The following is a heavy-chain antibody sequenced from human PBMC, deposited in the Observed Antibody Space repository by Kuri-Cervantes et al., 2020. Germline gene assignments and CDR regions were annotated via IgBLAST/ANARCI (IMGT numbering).Heavy chain of an antibody. CDR3: AKGGLRIALAL. Sequence: GSLRLSCAVYGGSFSGYYWSWIRQPPGKGLEWIGEINHSGSTNYNPSLNNRVTISMDKSKNQLFLRLNSVTAADTAVYYCAKGGLRIALALWGQGTLVTVSS. D-gene: IGHD6-19*01. CDR2: INHSGST. V-gene: IGHV4-34*01. J-gene: IGHJ1*01. CDR1: GGSFSGYY.